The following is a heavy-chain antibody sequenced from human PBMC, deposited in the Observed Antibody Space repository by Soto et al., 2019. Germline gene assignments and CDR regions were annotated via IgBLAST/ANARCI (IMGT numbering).Heavy chain of an antibody. J-gene: IGHJ3*02. CDR1: GYTFTSYD. CDR3: ARGTFTSSAFDI. Sequence: ASVKVSCKASGYTFTSYDISWVRQATGQGLEWMGWMNPNSGNTGYAQKFQGRVTMTRNTSISTAYMELSSLRSEDTAVYYCARGTFTSSAFDIWGQGTMVTVSS. D-gene: IGHD3-16*01. CDR2: MNPNSGNT. V-gene: IGHV1-8*01.